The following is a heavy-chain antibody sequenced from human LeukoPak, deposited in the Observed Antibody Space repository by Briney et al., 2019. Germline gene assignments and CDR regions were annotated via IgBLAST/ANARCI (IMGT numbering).Heavy chain of an antibody. J-gene: IGHJ5*02. D-gene: IGHD4-17*01. V-gene: IGHV3-48*03. CDR2: ISSSGSMI. Sequence: PGGSLRLSCAASGFTFSSYEMNWVRQAPGKGLEWLSYISSSGSMIYYADSVKGRFTISRDNAKNSLYLQMNSLRVEDSAVYYCARDFGANGDYVWFDPWGQGTLVTVSS. CDR1: GFTFSSYE. CDR3: ARDFGANGDYVWFDP.